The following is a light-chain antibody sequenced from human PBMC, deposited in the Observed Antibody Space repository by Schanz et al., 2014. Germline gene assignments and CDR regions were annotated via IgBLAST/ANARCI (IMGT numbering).Light chain of an antibody. Sequence: QTVVTQEPSLTVSPGGTVTLTCGSSTGGVTSGHYPYWFQQKPGQAPRTLIYDTNKRHSWTPARFSGSLLGVKAALTLSGAQPEDEAEYYCMLTYTGAQVFGGGTKLTV. J-gene: IGLJ2*01. CDR3: MLTYTGAQV. CDR2: DTN. CDR1: TGGVTSGHY. V-gene: IGLV7-46*01.